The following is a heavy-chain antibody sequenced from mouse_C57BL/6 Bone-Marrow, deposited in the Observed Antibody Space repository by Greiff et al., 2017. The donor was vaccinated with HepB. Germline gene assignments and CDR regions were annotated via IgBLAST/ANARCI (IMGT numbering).Heavy chain of an antibody. V-gene: IGHV1-81*01. CDR3: ARGLLQSFYYFDY. CDR2: IYPRSGNT. D-gene: IGHD1-1*01. Sequence: VQLQESGAELARPGASVKLSCKASGYTFTSYGISWVKQRTGQGLEWIGEIYPRSGNTYYNEKFKGKATLTADKSSSTAYMELRSLTSEDSAVYFCARGLLQSFYYFDYWGQGTTLTVSS. J-gene: IGHJ2*01. CDR1: GYTFTSYG.